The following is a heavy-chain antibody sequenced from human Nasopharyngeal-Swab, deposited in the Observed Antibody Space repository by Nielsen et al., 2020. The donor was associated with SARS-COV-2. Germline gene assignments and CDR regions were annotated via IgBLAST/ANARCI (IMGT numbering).Heavy chain of an antibody. J-gene: IGHJ6*03. CDR2: IRSKAYGWIT. CDR3: TRVPGFGTYYYYYMDV. V-gene: IGHV3-49*03. D-gene: IGHD1-1*01. CDR1: GLTFGDYG. Sequence: SCTDCGLTFGDYGMSWFCEDSGKGLEWVGFIRSKAYGWITEYGASVKGRFTISRDDSKRIAYLQMNSLKTEDTAVYYCTRVPGFGTYYYYYMDVWGKGTTVTVSS.